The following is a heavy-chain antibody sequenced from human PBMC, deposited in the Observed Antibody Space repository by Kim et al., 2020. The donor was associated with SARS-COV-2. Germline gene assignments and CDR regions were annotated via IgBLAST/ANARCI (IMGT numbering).Heavy chain of an antibody. Sequence: RVTISVDTSKNQFSLKLSSVTAADTAVYYCARGYSGNSYSMVRGVISFDYWGQGTLVTVSS. D-gene: IGHD3-10*01. CDR3: ARGYSGNSYSMVRGVISFDY. V-gene: IGHV4-59*09. J-gene: IGHJ4*02.